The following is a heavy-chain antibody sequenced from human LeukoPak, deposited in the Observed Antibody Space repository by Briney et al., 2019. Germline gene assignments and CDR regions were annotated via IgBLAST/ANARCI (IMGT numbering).Heavy chain of an antibody. V-gene: IGHV4-61*02. CDR3: ARTYGGKVDY. J-gene: IGHJ4*02. D-gene: IGHD4-23*01. Sequence: SQTLSLTCTVSRGSITSGSYYWTWIRQPAGKGLEWIGRFYTSGSTNYSPSLKSRVTISVDTSKNQFSLNLSSVTAADTAVYYCARTYGGKVDYWGQGTLVTVSS. CDR1: RGSITSGSYY. CDR2: FYTSGST.